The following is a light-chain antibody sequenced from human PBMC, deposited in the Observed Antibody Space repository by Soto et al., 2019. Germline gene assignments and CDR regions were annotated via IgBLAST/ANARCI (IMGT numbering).Light chain of an antibody. CDR2: KAS. V-gene: IGKV1-5*03. J-gene: IGKJ1*01. CDR1: QSISSW. Sequence: EIQMTQSPSTLSASVGDRVTITCRASQSISSWLAWYQQKPGKAPRLLIYKASSLQSGVPSRFSGSGSGTEFTLTISSLQPGDFATYYCQQYSSYSTFGQGTKVEIK. CDR3: QQYSSYST.